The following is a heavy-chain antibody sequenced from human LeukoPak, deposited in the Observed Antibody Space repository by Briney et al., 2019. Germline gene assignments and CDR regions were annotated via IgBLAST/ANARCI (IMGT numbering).Heavy chain of an antibody. V-gene: IGHV3-23*01. CDR1: GFTFISYA. Sequence: PGGSLRLSCAASGFTFISYAMSWVRQAPGKGLEWDSGISGSGGSTYYADSVKGRFTISRDNSKKTLYLQMNSLRAEDTAVYYCAKDIGLRYFDWGNWFDPWGQGTLVTVSS. D-gene: IGHD3-9*01. CDR2: ISGSGGST. J-gene: IGHJ5*02. CDR3: AKDIGLRYFDWGNWFDP.